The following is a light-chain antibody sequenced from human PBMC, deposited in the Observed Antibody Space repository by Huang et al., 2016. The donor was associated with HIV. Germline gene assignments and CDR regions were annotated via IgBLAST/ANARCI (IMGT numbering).Light chain of an antibody. CDR2: DTS. CDR3: QQRSSGVT. CDR1: QSVGNY. Sequence: IVLTQSPATLSWYPGERVTLSCRASQSVGNYIAWYQQHPDQSPRLLIYDTSNRANGTPVRFSGSGSGTDFALTISNLESEDFAVYYCQQRSSGVTFGGGTKVQVK. V-gene: IGKV3-11*01. J-gene: IGKJ4*01.